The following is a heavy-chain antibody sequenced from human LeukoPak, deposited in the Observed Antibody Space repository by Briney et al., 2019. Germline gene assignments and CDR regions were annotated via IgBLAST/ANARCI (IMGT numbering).Heavy chain of an antibody. D-gene: IGHD2-15*01. CDR3: ASLLPKNDY. J-gene: IGHJ4*02. Sequence: PRGSLRLSCATSGFTFRNYWMSWVRQAPGKGLEWLANIKQDGSEKYYVDSVKGRFTISRDNAKNTLYLHMDSLRAEDTAVYYCASLLPKNDYWGQGTLVTVSS. V-gene: IGHV3-7*01. CDR1: GFTFRNYW. CDR2: IKQDGSEK.